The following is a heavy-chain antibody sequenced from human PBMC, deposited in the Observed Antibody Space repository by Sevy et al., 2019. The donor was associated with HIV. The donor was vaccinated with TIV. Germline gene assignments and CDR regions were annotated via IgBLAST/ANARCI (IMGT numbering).Heavy chain of an antibody. CDR3: AKGIAVAGPFDY. CDR1: GDSITSYY. CDR2: IHYSGNT. J-gene: IGHJ4*02. V-gene: IGHV4-59*01. Sequence: HSETLSLTCSVSGDSITSYYWTWIRQPPGKGLEWIGYIHYSGNTNYNPSLKSRVSISVDRSKNQFSLNLNSVTATDTAVYYCAKGIAVAGPFDYWGQGTLVTVSS. D-gene: IGHD6-19*01.